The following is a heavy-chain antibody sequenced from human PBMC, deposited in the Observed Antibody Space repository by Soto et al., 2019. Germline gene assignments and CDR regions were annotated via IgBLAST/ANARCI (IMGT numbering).Heavy chain of an antibody. CDR1: GFTVSSKY. Sequence: VGSLRLSCAASGFTVSSKYMTWVRQAPGKGLEWVSLIYSGGSTYYTDSVKGRFTISRDNSKNTLYLQMNSLRAEDTAVYYCARGRYGLDYWGQGTLVTVSS. V-gene: IGHV3-53*01. D-gene: IGHD4-17*01. J-gene: IGHJ4*02. CDR2: IYSGGST. CDR3: ARGRYGLDY.